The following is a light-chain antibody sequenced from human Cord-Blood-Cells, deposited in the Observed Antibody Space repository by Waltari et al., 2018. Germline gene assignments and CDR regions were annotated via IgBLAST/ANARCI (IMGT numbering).Light chain of an antibody. J-gene: IGKJ2*03. Sequence: DIQMTQSQYYLSASVGDRVTITCRASQSISSYLNWYQQKPGKAPKLLIYAASSLQSGVPSRFSGSGSVTDFTLTISSLQPEDFATYYCQQSYSTPYSFGQGTKLEIK. CDR1: QSISSY. CDR3: QQSYSTPYS. CDR2: AAS. V-gene: IGKV1-39*01.